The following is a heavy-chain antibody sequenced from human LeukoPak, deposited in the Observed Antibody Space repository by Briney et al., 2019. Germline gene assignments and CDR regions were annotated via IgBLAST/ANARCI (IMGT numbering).Heavy chain of an antibody. J-gene: IGHJ4*02. D-gene: IGHD3-22*01. Sequence: GGSLRLSCSASGFTFSSYAMHWVRQAPGKGLEYVSAISSNGGSTYYADSVKGRFTISRDNAKNSLYLQMNSLRAEDTAVYYCARTFSDYDSSGYYYTLDYWGQGTLVTVSS. CDR1: GFTFSSYA. CDR3: ARTFSDYDSSGYYYTLDY. V-gene: IGHV3-64*04. CDR2: ISSNGGST.